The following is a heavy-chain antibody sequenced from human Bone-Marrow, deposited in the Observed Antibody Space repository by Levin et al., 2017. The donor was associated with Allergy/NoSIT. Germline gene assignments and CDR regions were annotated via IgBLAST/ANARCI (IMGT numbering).Heavy chain of an antibody. CDR2: INPNSGGT. V-gene: IGHV1-2*02. CDR3: ATAYYDSSGYYVWSFDI. J-gene: IGHJ3*02. CDR1: GYTFTGYY. D-gene: IGHD3-22*01. Sequence: ASVKVSCKASGYTFTGYYMHWVRQAPGQGLEWMGWINPNSGGTNYAQKFQGRVTMTRDTSISTAYMELSRLRSDDTAVYYCATAYYDSSGYYVWSFDIWGQGTMVTVSS.